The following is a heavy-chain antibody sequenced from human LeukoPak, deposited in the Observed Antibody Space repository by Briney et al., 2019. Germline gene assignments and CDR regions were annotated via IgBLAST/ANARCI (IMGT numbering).Heavy chain of an antibody. CDR2: LYYSGST. D-gene: IGHD3-22*01. Sequence: PSETLSLTCTVSRGSISSTYYYWGWIRQPPGKGLEWIGSLYYSGSTYYNPSLKSRVTISVDTSKNQFSLKLSSVTAADTAVYYCARVYYDSSGFPFDYWGQGTLVTVSS. CDR3: ARVYYDSSGFPFDY. CDR1: RGSISSTYYY. J-gene: IGHJ4*02. V-gene: IGHV4-39*01.